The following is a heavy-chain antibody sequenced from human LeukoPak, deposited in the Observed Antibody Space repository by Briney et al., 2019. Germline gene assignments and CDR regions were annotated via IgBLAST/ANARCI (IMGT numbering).Heavy chain of an antibody. V-gene: IGHV3-30*04. D-gene: IGHD6-13*01. CDR1: GFTFSSYA. CDR3: AREGIAAAGPTVGNTPFGY. CDR2: ISYDGSNK. J-gene: IGHJ4*02. Sequence: QPGGSLRLSCAASGFTFSSYAMHGVRQAPGKGLEWVAVISYDGSNKYYADSVKGRFTISRDNSKNTLYLQMNSLRAEDTAVYYCAREGIAAAGPTVGNTPFGYWGQGTLVTVSS.